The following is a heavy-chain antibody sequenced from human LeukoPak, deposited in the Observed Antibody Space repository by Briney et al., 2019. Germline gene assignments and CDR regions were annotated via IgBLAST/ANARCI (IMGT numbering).Heavy chain of an antibody. V-gene: IGHV1-8*01. Sequence: ASVKVSCKASGYTFTSYDFNWVRQTTGQGLEWMGWMSPNSGNTGYAQKFQGRVTMTRSTSISTAYMGLSSLRSEDTAVYYCATSGEYQPQAYYYMDVWGKGTTVTVSS. CDR1: GYTFTSYD. J-gene: IGHJ6*03. CDR2: MSPNSGNT. D-gene: IGHD2-2*01. CDR3: ATSGEYQPQAYYYMDV.